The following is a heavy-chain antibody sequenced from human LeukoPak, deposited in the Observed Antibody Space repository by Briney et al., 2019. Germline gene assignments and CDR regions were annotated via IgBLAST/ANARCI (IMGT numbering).Heavy chain of an antibody. CDR3: ASETSTGNFNALDI. CDR2: IGRSFTTI. Sequence: PGGSLRLSCAASGFMFSDHEMNWVRQAPGKGLEWISYIGRSFTTISYSDSVKGRFAIYRDNAKNSLYLQMNSLGAEDTALYFCASETSTGNFNALDIWGQGTMVTVSS. J-gene: IGHJ3*02. V-gene: IGHV3-48*03. D-gene: IGHD4-23*01. CDR1: GFMFSDHE.